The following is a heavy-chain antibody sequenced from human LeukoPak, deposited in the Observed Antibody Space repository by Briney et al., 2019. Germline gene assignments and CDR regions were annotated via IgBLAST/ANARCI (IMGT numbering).Heavy chain of an antibody. Sequence: GGSLRLSCEVSGFPFSFFEINWVRQAPGKGLEWVSNIASSGRTRYYADSEKGRFSISRDNAKNSLYLQMNTLRVEDTGVYYCALLAVASDFDYWGQGALVTVSS. V-gene: IGHV3-48*03. CDR3: ALLAVASDFDY. J-gene: IGHJ4*02. CDR1: GFPFSFFE. D-gene: IGHD6-19*01. CDR2: IASSGRTR.